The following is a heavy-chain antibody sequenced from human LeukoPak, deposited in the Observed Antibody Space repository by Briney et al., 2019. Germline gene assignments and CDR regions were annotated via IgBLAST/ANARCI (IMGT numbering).Heavy chain of an antibody. CDR2: ISFSGTNT. D-gene: IGHD2-2*01. Sequence: PGGSLRLSCAASGFTFSSYAMSWVRQAPGKGLEWVSAISFSGTNTYYADSVKGRFTISRDNLKNTLYLQMNSLRAEDTAVYYCAKDLESSTSWSYYYYYYGMDVWGQGTTVTVSS. CDR1: GFTFSSYA. V-gene: IGHV3-23*01. J-gene: IGHJ6*02. CDR3: AKDLESSTSWSYYYYYYGMDV.